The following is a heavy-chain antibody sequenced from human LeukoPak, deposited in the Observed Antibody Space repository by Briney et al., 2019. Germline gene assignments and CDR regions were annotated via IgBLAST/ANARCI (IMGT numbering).Heavy chain of an antibody. CDR1: GNYW. Sequence: GGSLRLSCAASGNYWMHWVRQVPGKGLVWVSHINSDGSWTSYADSVKGRFTISRDNSKNTLYLQMNSLRAEDTAVYYCARDQDYYDSSGQFDYWGQGTLVTVSS. J-gene: IGHJ4*02. CDR2: INSDGSWT. V-gene: IGHV3-74*01. D-gene: IGHD3-22*01. CDR3: ARDQDYYDSSGQFDY.